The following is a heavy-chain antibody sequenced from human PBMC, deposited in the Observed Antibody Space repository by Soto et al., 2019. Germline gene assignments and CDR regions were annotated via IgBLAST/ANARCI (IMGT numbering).Heavy chain of an antibody. J-gene: IGHJ1*01. CDR3: ANPRLGVRYFQH. D-gene: IGHD3-16*01. Sequence: PGGSLRLSCAASGFTFSSYAMSWVRQAPGKGLEWVSAISGSGGSTYYAGSVKGRFTISRDNSKNTLYLQMNSLRAEDTAVYYCANPRLGVRYFQHWGQGTLVTVSS. CDR2: ISGSGGST. V-gene: IGHV3-23*01. CDR1: GFTFSSYA.